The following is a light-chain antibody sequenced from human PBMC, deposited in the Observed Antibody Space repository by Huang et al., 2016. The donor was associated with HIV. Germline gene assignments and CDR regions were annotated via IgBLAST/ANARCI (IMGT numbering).Light chain of an antibody. CDR2: AAS. CDR3: QQSDSTPYT. J-gene: IGKJ2*01. CDR1: QSFSST. Sequence: DIQMTQSPSSLSASVGDRVTISCRSSQSFSSTLNWYQQRPGKAPKLLIYAASSLQSAVPSRFSGSGSGTDFSLTINSLQPEDFATYYCQQSDSTPYTFGQGTKLEIK. V-gene: IGKV1-39*01.